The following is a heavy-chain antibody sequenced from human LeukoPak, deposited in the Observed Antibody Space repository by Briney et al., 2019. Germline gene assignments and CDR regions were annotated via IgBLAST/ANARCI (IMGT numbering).Heavy chain of an antibody. V-gene: IGHV1-18*01. CDR3: ARVGVQATGIDY. CDR2: ISVYNDNT. Sequence: ASVKVSCKASGYTFINYVISWVRQAPGQGLEWMGWISVYNDNTNYIQKLQGRVAMTTDTSTSTAYMELKSLRSDDTAVYYCARVGVQATGIDYWGQGTLVTVSS. D-gene: IGHD4/OR15-4a*01. CDR1: GYTFINYV. J-gene: IGHJ4*02.